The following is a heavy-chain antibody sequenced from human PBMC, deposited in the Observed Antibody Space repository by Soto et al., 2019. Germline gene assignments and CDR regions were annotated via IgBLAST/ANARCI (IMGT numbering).Heavy chain of an antibody. CDR1: GFTVSNNY. CDR3: ARSGGYSGSYYYYYGMDV. CDR2: IYSGGST. D-gene: IGHD1-26*01. V-gene: IGHV3-66*01. J-gene: IGHJ6*02. Sequence: EVRLVEAGGGLVQPVGSLRLSCAASGFTVSNNYMSWVRQAPVKWLVWVSVIYSGGSTYYADSVKGRFTVSRDNSKKTMYIQMNCVRAEDTAVYYCARSGGYSGSYYYYYGMDVWGQGTTVTVSS.